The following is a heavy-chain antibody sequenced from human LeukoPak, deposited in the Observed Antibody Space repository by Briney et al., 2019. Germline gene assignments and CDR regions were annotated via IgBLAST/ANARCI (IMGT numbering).Heavy chain of an antibody. Sequence: ASVKVSCKATGYTFTSYDINWVRQATGQGLEWMGWMNPNSGNTGYAQKFQGRVTMTRNTSISTAYMELSSLRSEDTAVYYCARETDYYDSSGYYSTYYYYMDVWGKGTTVTISS. V-gene: IGHV1-8*01. CDR1: GYTFTSYD. CDR3: ARETDYYDSSGYYSTYYYYMDV. D-gene: IGHD3-22*01. J-gene: IGHJ6*03. CDR2: MNPNSGNT.